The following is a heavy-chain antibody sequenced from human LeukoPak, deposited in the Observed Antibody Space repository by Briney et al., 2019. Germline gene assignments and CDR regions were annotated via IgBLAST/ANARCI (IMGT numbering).Heavy chain of an antibody. D-gene: IGHD4-23*01. CDR1: GLTFSSYV. CDR3: AKPARGNPSDY. CDR2: ISGSSGST. J-gene: IGHJ4*02. Sequence: GGSLRLSCAASGLTFSSYVMSWVRQAPGKGLEWVSGISGSSGSTYYADSVKGRFTISRDNSKNTLYLQMNSLRAEDTAVYYCAKPARGNPSDYWGQGTLVTVSS. V-gene: IGHV3-23*01.